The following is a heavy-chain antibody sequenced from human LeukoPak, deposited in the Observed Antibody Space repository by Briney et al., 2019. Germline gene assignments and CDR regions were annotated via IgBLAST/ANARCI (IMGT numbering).Heavy chain of an antibody. CDR2: IRSKAYAGTT. D-gene: IGHD5-18*01. V-gene: IGHV3-49*03. CDR3: TRTNPSGYSYGADAFDI. Sequence: PGGSLRLSCTASGFTFGDYAMTWFRQAPGKGLERVGFIRSKAYAGTTEYAASVKGRFTISRDDSKSIAYLQMNSLRTEGTAVYYCTRTNPSGYSYGADAFDIWGQGTMVTVSS. CDR1: GFTFGDYA. J-gene: IGHJ3*02.